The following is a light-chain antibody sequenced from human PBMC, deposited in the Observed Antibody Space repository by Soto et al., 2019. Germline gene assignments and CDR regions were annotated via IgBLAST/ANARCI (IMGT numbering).Light chain of an antibody. Sequence: DIVLTQSPATLSLSPGERATLSCRASQSISSYLAWYQQKPGQAPRLLIYDASNRATGIPARFSGSGSGTDFTLTISSLEPEDFAVYYCQQRSYWLTFGGGTKVDIK. J-gene: IGKJ4*01. CDR2: DAS. CDR3: QQRSYWLT. CDR1: QSISSY. V-gene: IGKV3-11*01.